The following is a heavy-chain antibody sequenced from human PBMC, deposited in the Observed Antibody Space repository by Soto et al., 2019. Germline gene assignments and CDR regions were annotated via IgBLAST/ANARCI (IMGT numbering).Heavy chain of an antibody. D-gene: IGHD2-15*01. Sequence: QVQLLQSGAEAKKPGASVKVSCEASGYTFTSYPIHWVRQAPGQRLEWMGWINTGNGYTKYSQKFQARVTITRDTSARTSYGQRSRLRSEDTAVYYCARDRGGYCSGGSCSEAWFDPWGQGTLVTVSS. CDR2: INTGNGYT. CDR3: ARDRGGYCSGGSCSEAWFDP. CDR1: GYTFTSYP. J-gene: IGHJ5*02. V-gene: IGHV1-3*04.